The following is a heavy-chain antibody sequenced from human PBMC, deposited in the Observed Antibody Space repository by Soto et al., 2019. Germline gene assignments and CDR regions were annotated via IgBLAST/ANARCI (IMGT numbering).Heavy chain of an antibody. V-gene: IGHV3-15*07. CDR2: IKSKTDGGTT. CDR1: GFTFSNAW. CDR3: TAWTKVTVYYYYGMDV. D-gene: IGHD4-17*01. J-gene: IGHJ6*02. Sequence: PVGSLRLYCAASGFTFSNAWLNWDRKAPGKGLEWVGRIKSKTDGGTTDYAAPVKGRFTISRDDSKNTLYLQMNSLKTEDTAVYYCTAWTKVTVYYYYGMDVWGQGTTVTVSS.